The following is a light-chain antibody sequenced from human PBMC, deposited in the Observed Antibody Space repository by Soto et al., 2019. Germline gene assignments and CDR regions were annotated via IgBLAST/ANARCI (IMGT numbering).Light chain of an antibody. CDR3: CSSAPESTYV. CDR2: EVT. V-gene: IGLV2-14*01. Sequence: QSVLTQPASVSGSPGQSITISCTGTSSDVGGHNYVSWYQQHPGTAPKLMIYEVTNRPSGVSNRFSGSTSGNAASLTISGLQADDEADYFCCSSAPESTYVFGNGTKV. J-gene: IGLJ1*01. CDR1: SSDVGGHNY.